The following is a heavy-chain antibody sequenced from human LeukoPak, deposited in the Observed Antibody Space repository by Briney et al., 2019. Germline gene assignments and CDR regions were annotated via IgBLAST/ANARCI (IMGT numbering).Heavy chain of an antibody. CDR3: VRDLGVDTTMIFFDY. D-gene: IGHD5-18*01. CDR1: GYTFTDFG. J-gene: IGHJ4*02. Sequence: ASVKVSCKASGYTFTDFGISWVRQAPGQGLEWMAWISAYNGNTNYVQKFRDRVTMTTDTSTSTAYMEVRSLRSDDTAVYYCVRDLGVDTTMIFFDYWGQGTLVTVSS. CDR2: ISAYNGNT. V-gene: IGHV1-18*01.